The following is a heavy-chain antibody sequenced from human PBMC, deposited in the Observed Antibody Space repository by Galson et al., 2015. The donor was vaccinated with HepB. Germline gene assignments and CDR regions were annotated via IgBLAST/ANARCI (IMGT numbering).Heavy chain of an antibody. Sequence: QSGAEVKKPGESLRISCQGSGYNFIKYWINWVRQMPGKGLEWMGRIDPSDSYTNYSPSFQGHVTISADKSTSNVYLQWSSLKASDTAFYYCVRQDGGTYHFKYDFWGQGTLVTVSS. J-gene: IGHJ4*02. CDR2: IDPSDSYT. V-gene: IGHV5-10-1*01. CDR1: GYNFIKYW. CDR3: VRQDGGTYHFKYDF. D-gene: IGHD1-14*01.